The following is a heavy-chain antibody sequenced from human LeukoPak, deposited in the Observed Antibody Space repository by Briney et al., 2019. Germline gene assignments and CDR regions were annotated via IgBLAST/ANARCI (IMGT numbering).Heavy chain of an antibody. CDR3: ARGPYNWNDGRYFNY. J-gene: IGHJ4*02. D-gene: IGHD1-20*01. CDR2: IIPIFGTA. Sequence: SVKVSCKASGGTFSSYAISWVRQAPGQGLEWMGGIIPIFGTANYAQKFQGRVTITTDESTSTAYMELSSLRSEDTAVYYCARGPYNWNDGRYFNYWGQGTLVTVSS. CDR1: GGTFSSYA. V-gene: IGHV1-69*05.